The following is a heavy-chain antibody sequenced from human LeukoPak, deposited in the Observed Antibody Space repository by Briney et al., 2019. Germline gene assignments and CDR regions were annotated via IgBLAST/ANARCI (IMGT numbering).Heavy chain of an antibody. CDR1: GYTLTSYD. V-gene: IGHV1-8*01. CDR2: MNPNSGNT. CDR3: ARDQGYYYDSSGYPNWFDP. J-gene: IGHJ5*02. D-gene: IGHD3-22*01. Sequence: ASVKVSCKASGYTLTSYDINWVRQATGQGLEWMGWMNPNSGNTGYAQKFQGRVTMTRNTSISTAYMELSSLRSEDTAVYYCARDQGYYYDSSGYPNWFDPWGQGTLVTVSS.